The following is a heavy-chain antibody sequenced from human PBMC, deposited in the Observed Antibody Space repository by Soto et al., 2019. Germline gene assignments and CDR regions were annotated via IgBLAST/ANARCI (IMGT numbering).Heavy chain of an antibody. CDR2: ISAYNGNT. Sequence: GASVKVSCKASGYTFTSYGISWVRQAPGQGLEWMGWISAYNGNTNYAQKLQGRVTMTTDTSTSTAYMELRSLRSDDTAVYYCARDRSRHYDFWSGYGPHYYGMDVWGQGTTVTVSS. D-gene: IGHD3-3*01. CDR1: GYTFTSYG. J-gene: IGHJ6*02. CDR3: ARDRSRHYDFWSGYGPHYYGMDV. V-gene: IGHV1-18*04.